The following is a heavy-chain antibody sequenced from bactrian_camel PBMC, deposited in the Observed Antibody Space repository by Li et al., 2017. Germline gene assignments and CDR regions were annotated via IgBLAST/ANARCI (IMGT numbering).Heavy chain of an antibody. V-gene: IGHV3S53*01. CDR1: VLRNRVDV. D-gene: IGHD5*01. Sequence: HVQLVESGGGSVQAGGSLRLACVASVLRNRVDVCMAWFRQAPGDRLREVANINVDGSTTYLSAVKGRFTISTDKDTVYLQMNNLQPEDTAMYSCMTVNRGSGGHCAPPFYRWGQGTQVTVS. CDR2: INVDGST. J-gene: IGHJ4*01. CDR3: MTVNRGSGGHCAPPFYR.